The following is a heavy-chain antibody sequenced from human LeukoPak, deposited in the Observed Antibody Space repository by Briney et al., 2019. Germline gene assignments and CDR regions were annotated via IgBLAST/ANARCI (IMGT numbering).Heavy chain of an antibody. Sequence: SETLSLTCAVYGGSFSGCYWSWIRQPPGKGLEWIGEINHSGSTNYNPSLKSRVTISVDTSKNQFSLKLSSVTAADTAVYYCARGKSSGYSSDAFDIWGQGTTVTVSS. CDR3: ARGKSSGYSSDAFDI. CDR2: INHSGST. J-gene: IGHJ3*02. V-gene: IGHV4-34*01. D-gene: IGHD3-22*01. CDR1: GGSFSGCY.